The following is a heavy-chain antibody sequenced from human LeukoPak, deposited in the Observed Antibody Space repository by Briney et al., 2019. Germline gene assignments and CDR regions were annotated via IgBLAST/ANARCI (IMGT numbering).Heavy chain of an antibody. CDR3: ASLKLGDAAFDI. J-gene: IGHJ3*02. D-gene: IGHD7-27*01. CDR2: ISSNGSYV. Sequence: PGGSLRLSCAASGFTFSSYGMNWVRQAPGKGLEWVSSISSNGSYVYYADSVKGRFTISRDNAKNSLYLQMSSLSAEDTAVYCCASLKLGDAAFDIWGQGTTVTVSS. CDR1: GFTFSSYG. V-gene: IGHV3-21*01.